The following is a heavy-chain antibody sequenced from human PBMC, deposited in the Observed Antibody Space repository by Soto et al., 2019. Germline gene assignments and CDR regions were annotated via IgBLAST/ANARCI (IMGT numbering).Heavy chain of an antibody. CDR1: GGSFSGYY. Sequence: ETLSLTCAVYGGSFSGYYWSWIRQPPGKGLEWIGEINHSGSTNYNPSLKSRVTISVDTSKNQFSLKLSSVTAADTAVYYCARGNPAALFDYWGQGTLVTVSS. CDR2: INHSGST. D-gene: IGHD2-2*01. J-gene: IGHJ4*02. CDR3: ARGNPAALFDY. V-gene: IGHV4-34*01.